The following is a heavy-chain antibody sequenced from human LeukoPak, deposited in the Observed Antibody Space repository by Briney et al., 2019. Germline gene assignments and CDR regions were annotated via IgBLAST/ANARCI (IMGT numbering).Heavy chain of an antibody. D-gene: IGHD3-22*01. CDR3: AKDVVVVITPFDY. J-gene: IGHJ4*02. Sequence: SGGSLRLSCAASGFTFSSYGMSWVRQAPGKGLEWVSAISGSGGSTYYADSVKGRFTISRDNSKNTLYLQMNSLRAEDTAVYYCAKDVVVVITPFDYWGQGTLVTVSS. V-gene: IGHV3-23*01. CDR2: ISGSGGST. CDR1: GFTFSSYG.